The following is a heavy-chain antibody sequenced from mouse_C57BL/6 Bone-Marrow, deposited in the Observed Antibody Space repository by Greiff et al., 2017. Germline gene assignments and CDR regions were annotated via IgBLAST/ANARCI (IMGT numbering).Heavy chain of an antibody. J-gene: IGHJ2*01. Sequence: VQLQQSGPVLARPGASVKMSCKTSGYTFTSYWMHWVKQRPGQGLEWIGAIYPGNSDTSYNQKFKGKAKLTAVTSANTAYMERSSLTNEDSAVYYCTRAYDYDGDYWGQGTTLTVSS. D-gene: IGHD2-4*01. CDR3: TRAYDYDGDY. CDR2: IYPGNSDT. CDR1: GYTFTSYW. V-gene: IGHV1-5*01.